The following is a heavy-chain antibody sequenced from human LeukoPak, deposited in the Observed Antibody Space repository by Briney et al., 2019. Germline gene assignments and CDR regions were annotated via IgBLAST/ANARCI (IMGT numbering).Heavy chain of an antibody. CDR3: ARLLIHGRRNYYYYRDV. J-gene: IGHJ6*03. V-gene: IGHV5-51*01. CDR1: GHNFSSHW. CDR2: IFPADSDT. D-gene: IGHD2-15*01. Sequence: GESLKISCQAFGHNFSSHWIAWVRQMPGKGLEWMGIIFPADSDTRVSPSFQGQVTLSVDRSINTAYLQWSSLKASDTAMYYCARLLIHGRRNYYYYRDVWGKGTAVSVSS.